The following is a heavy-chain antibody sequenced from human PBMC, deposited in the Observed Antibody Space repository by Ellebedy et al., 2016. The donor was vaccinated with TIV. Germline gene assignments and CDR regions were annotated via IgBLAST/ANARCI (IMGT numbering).Heavy chain of an antibody. D-gene: IGHD3-9*01. CDR1: GGSFSGYY. CDR3: ARGKNYDVLTGTYTGFDY. V-gene: IGHV4-34*01. Sequence: MPGGSLRLSCGVYGGSFSGYYWNWIRQPPGKGLEWIGEINHSGITNYTQSLKSRVTISVGTSKNHFSLNLTSVTAAETAVYYCARGKNYDVLTGTYTGFDYWGQGTLVTVSS. J-gene: IGHJ4*02. CDR2: INHSGIT.